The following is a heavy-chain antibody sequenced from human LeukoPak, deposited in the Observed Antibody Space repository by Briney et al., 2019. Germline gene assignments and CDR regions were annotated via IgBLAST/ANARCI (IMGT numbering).Heavy chain of an antibody. D-gene: IGHD3-10*01. CDR2: LRGNDET. V-gene: IGHV3-23*01. J-gene: IGHJ4*02. Sequence: GGSLRLSCAASGISFRNYAMSWVRQAPARGPEWVSSLRGNDETFYADSVKGRFTLSKDDSRNTVYLQLNNLRVEDTAIYYCARASWVSDPDAVRWGQGTQVTVSS. CDR1: GISFRNYA. CDR3: ARASWVSDPDAVR.